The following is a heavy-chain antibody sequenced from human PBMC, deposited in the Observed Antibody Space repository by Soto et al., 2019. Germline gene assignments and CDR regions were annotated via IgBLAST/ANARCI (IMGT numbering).Heavy chain of an antibody. Sequence: GGSLRLSCAASGFTVSSNYMSWVRQAPGKGLEWVSVIYSGGSTYYADSLKGRFTISRDNSKNTLYLQMNSLIAEDTAVYYCAREPATVTTTGADYYYYYMDVWGKGTTVTVSS. CDR1: GFTVSSNY. CDR3: AREPATVTTTGADYYYYYMDV. J-gene: IGHJ6*03. CDR2: IYSGGST. V-gene: IGHV3-66*01. D-gene: IGHD4-4*01.